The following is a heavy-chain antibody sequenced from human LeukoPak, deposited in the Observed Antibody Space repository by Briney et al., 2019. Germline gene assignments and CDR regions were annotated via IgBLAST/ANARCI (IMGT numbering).Heavy chain of an antibody. CDR2: VGISGDT. CDR1: GFTFRSYD. D-gene: IGHD6-19*01. J-gene: IGHJ4*02. CDR3: VRGGIQVSGIDEIDY. Sequence: PGGSLRLSCAVSGFTFRSYDMHWVRQVTGKGLEWVSAVGISGDTYYAGSVKGRFTISRENAKNSSYLQMNSLTAGDTAVYYCVRGGIQVSGIDEIDYWGQGTLVTVSS. V-gene: IGHV3-13*01.